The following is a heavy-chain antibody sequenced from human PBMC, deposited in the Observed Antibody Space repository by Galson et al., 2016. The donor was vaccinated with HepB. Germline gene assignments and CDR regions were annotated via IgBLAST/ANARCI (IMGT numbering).Heavy chain of an antibody. V-gene: IGHV4-39*01. Sequence: SETLSLTCTVSGGSISSSSYYWAWIRQPPGKGLEWIGGMYYTGSAYYNPSLKSRVTISVDTSKNQFSLKVTSVTAADTAVYYCARPTLTNRKAFDIWGQGTMVSVSS. J-gene: IGHJ3*02. CDR3: ARPTLTNRKAFDI. D-gene: IGHD1-1*01. CDR2: MYYTGSA. CDR1: GGSISSSSYY.